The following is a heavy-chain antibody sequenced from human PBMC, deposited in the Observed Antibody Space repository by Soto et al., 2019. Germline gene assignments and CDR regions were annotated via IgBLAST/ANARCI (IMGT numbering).Heavy chain of an antibody. V-gene: IGHV4-30-2*01. CDR3: ARVRDTVTIDY. Sequence: SETLSLTCAVSGGSISSGGYSWSWIRQPPGKGLEWIGYIYHSGSTYYNPSLKSRVTISVDRSKNQFSLKLSSVTAADTAVYYCARVRDTVTIDYWGQGTLVTVYS. CDR1: GGSISSGGYS. D-gene: IGHD4-4*01. J-gene: IGHJ4*02. CDR2: IYHSGST.